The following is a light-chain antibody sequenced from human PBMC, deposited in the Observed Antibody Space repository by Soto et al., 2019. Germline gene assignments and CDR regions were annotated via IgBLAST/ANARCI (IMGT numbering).Light chain of an antibody. V-gene: IGKV1-33*01. CDR2: DAS. CDR3: QQYNNLPRT. J-gene: IGKJ3*01. Sequence: DIQMTQSPSSLSASVGDRVTITCQASQDISNSLNWYQQKPGKAPNLLIHDASILETGVTSRFSGSGSGTDFTFTINSLKPEDIATYYCQQYNNLPRTFGPGTKVDIK. CDR1: QDISNS.